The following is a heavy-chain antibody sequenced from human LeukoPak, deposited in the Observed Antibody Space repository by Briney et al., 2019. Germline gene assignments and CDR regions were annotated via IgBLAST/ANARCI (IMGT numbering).Heavy chain of an antibody. Sequence: SETLSLTCTVSGGSISSHYWSWIRQPPGKGLEWIAYLFDSVNTKDNPSLQSRLTLSADTSENQFSLRLSSVTAADTAVYYCATIKRGSIFGYFDFWGQGIKVTVSS. J-gene: IGHJ4*02. D-gene: IGHD5-18*01. CDR3: ATIKRGSIFGYFDF. CDR2: LFDSVNT. CDR1: GGSISSHY. V-gene: IGHV4-59*11.